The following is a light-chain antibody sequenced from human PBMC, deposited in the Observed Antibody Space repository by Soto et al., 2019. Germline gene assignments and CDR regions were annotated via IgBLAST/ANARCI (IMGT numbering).Light chain of an antibody. J-gene: IGLJ2*01. V-gene: IGLV3-21*01. CDR3: QGWEATGDQVV. CDR1: NGGSRS. CDR2: YDS. Sequence: SYELTQPPSVSVAPGETARISCGGNNGGSRSVHWYQQKPGQAPFLDIYYDSDRPSGIPERFSGSNSRNTATLIISTVEAGDEADYYCQGWEATGDQVVFGGGTKLTVL.